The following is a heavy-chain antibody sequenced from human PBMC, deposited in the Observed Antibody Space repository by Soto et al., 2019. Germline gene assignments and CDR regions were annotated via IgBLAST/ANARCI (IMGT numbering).Heavy chain of an antibody. CDR3: AALSLGDWVVTFDY. D-gene: IGHD3-16*01. CDR1: GFTFSSYA. V-gene: IGHV3-23*01. J-gene: IGHJ4*02. Sequence: EVQLLESGGGLVQPGGSLRLSCAASGFTFSSYAMSWVRQAPGKGLEWVSAISGSGGSTYYADSVKGRFTISRDNSKNTLYLQMNSLRAEDTAVYYFAALSLGDWVVTFDYWGQGTLVTVSS. CDR2: ISGSGGST.